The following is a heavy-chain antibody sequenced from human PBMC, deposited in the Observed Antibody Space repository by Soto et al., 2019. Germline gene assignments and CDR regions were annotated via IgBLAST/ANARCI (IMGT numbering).Heavy chain of an antibody. V-gene: IGHV5-10-1*01. CDR3: ARLSMGFCTKTTCQHYFGMDV. D-gene: IGHD2-8*01. CDR2: IDPRDSYS. J-gene: IGHJ6*02. Sequence: PGESLKISCQASGYTFSAFWITWVRQMPGKGLEWMATIDPRDSYSNYSLSFQGHVTISADKSIGSAYLHWSTLEASDTAIYYCARLSMGFCTKTTCQHYFGMDVWGQGTTVTAP. CDR1: GYTFSAFW.